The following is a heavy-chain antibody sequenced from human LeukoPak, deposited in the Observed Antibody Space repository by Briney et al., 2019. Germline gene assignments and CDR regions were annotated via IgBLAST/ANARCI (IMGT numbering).Heavy chain of an antibody. CDR3: ARESGAAAAAPRFDY. CDR1: GASITSYY. J-gene: IGHJ4*02. V-gene: IGHV4-59*12. Sequence: PSETLSLTCTVSGASITSYYWNWVRQPPGKGLEWIGYFYYSGSDNYNPSLKSRITISVDTSKNQFSLKLNSVTAADTAVYYCARESGAAAAAPRFDYWGQGTLVTVSS. D-gene: IGHD6-13*01. CDR2: FYYSGSD.